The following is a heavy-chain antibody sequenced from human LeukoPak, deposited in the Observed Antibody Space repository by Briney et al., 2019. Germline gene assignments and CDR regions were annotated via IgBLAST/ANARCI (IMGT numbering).Heavy chain of an antibody. CDR3: ATVGNKYYFDY. Sequence: ASVKVSCKASGGTFSSYAISWVRQAPGQGLEWMGWINPNSGGTNCAQKFQGRVTMTRDTSISTAYMELSRLRSDDTAVYYCATVGNKYYFDYWGQGTLVTVSS. V-gene: IGHV1-2*02. J-gene: IGHJ4*02. CDR2: INPNSGGT. D-gene: IGHD1-14*01. CDR1: GGTFSSYA.